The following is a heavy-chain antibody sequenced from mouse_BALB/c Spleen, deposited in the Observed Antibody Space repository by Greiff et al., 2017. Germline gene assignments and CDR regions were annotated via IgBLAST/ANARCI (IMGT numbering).Heavy chain of an antibody. V-gene: IGHV1-80*01. D-gene: IGHD1-1*02. CDR2: IYPGDGDT. CDR1: GYAFSSYW. J-gene: IGHJ2*01. Sequence: VQLQQSGAELVRPGSSVKISCKASGYAFSSYWMNWVKQRPGQGLEWIGQIYPGDGDTNYNGKFKGKATLTADKSSSTAYMQLSSLTSEDSAVYFCARYGRQSFDYWGQGTTLTVSS. CDR3: ARYGRQSFDY.